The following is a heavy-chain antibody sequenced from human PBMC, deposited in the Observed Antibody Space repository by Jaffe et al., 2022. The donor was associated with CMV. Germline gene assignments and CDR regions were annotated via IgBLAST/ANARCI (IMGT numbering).Heavy chain of an antibody. V-gene: IGHV1-8*01. Sequence: QVQLVQSGAEVKKPGASVKVSCKASGYTFTSYDINWVRQATGQGLEWMGWMNPNSGNTGYAQKFQGRVTMTRNTSISTAYMELSSLRSEDTAVYYCARGPPVQLWSSGYGMDVWGQGTTVTVSS. CDR1: GYTFTSYD. D-gene: IGHD5-18*01. CDR3: ARGPPVQLWSSGYGMDV. J-gene: IGHJ6*02. CDR2: MNPNSGNT.